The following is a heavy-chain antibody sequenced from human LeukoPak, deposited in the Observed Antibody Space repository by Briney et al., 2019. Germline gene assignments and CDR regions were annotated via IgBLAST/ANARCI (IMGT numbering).Heavy chain of an antibody. V-gene: IGHV3-74*01. CDR3: TRGYVGIDY. CDR1: GFSFSSYW. Sequence: GGSLRLSCAASGFSFSSYWMHWVRHAPGKGLVWVSRINSDGSSTIYADFVKGRFTISRDNAKNTLYLQMNSLRAEDTALYYCTRGYVGIDYWGQGTLVTVSS. D-gene: IGHD5-12*01. J-gene: IGHJ4*02. CDR2: INSDGSST.